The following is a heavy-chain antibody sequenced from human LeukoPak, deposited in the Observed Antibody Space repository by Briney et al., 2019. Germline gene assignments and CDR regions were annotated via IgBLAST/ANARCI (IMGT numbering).Heavy chain of an antibody. CDR3: ARSGRGTYYYFYY. CDR1: GYTFTGYY. J-gene: IGHJ4*02. Sequence: ASVKVSCKASGYTFTGYYMHWVRQAPGQGLEWMGMINPNSGGTNYAQKFQGRVTMTTDTSISTAYMELSSLRSDDTAVYYCARSGRGTYYYFYYWGQGTLVTVSS. D-gene: IGHD1-26*01. CDR2: INPNSGGT. V-gene: IGHV1-2*02.